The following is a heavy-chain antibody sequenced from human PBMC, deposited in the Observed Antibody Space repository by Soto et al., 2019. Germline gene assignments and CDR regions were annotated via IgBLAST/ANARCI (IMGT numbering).Heavy chain of an antibody. J-gene: IGHJ6*02. Sequence: PGGSLRLSGAASKFTFINYAMSWGRRSPGKGREGGSGISSTSGSTYYADSLKGRFTISRDNSKNTLDLQMSSRRAEDTAIYYFARDYDYGLRGGFLFYSMDAWGQGATVTVSS. CDR2: ISSTSGST. CDR3: ARDYDYGLRGGFLFYSMDA. CDR1: KFTFINYA. V-gene: IGHV3-23*01. D-gene: IGHD3-16*01.